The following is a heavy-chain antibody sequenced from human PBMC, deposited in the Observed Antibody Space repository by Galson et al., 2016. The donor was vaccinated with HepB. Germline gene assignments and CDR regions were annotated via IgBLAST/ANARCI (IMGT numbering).Heavy chain of an antibody. V-gene: IGHV3-21*01. J-gene: IGHJ6*02. CDR3: ARDIAVTGTYYYYGLDV. CDR1: GFTFNSYN. Sequence: SLRLSCAASGFTFNSYNMNWVRQAPGQGLEWVSSISSSSSHIYYADSVKGRFTVSRDNAKNSLYLQMNSLRAEDTAVYYCARDIAVTGTYYYYGLDVWGQGTTVTVSS. D-gene: IGHD6-19*01. CDR2: ISSSSSHI.